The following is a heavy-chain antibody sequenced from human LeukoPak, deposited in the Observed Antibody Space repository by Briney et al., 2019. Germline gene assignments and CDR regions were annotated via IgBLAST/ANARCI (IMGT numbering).Heavy chain of an antibody. CDR2: IRYDGSNK. V-gene: IGHV3-30*02. J-gene: IGHJ4*02. Sequence: GGSLRLSCAASGFTFSSYGMHWVRQAPGKGLEWVAFIRYDGSNKYYADSVKGRFTISRDSSKNTLYLQMNSLRAEDTAVYYCAKSVYDILTGPDYWGQGTLVTVSS. CDR1: GFTFSSYG. CDR3: AKSVYDILTGPDY. D-gene: IGHD3-9*01.